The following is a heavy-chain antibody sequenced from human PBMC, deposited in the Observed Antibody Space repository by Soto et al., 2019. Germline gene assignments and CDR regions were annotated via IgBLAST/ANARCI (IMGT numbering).Heavy chain of an antibody. V-gene: IGHV1-2*04. CDR3: ARSGLETTPSMDV. CDR1: GGTFSSYA. J-gene: IGHJ6*02. CDR2: INPNSGGT. Sequence: ASVKVSCKASGGTFSSYAISWVRQAPGQGLEWMGWINPNSGGTNYAQKFQGWVTMTGDTSISTAYMELSRLRSDDTAVYYCARSGLETTPSMDVWGQGTTVTVSS. D-gene: IGHD4-17*01.